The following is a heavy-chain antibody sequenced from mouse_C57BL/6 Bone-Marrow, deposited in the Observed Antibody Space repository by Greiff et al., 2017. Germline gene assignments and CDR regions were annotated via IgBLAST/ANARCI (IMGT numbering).Heavy chain of an antibody. Sequence: QVQLQQPGAELVRPGTSVTLSCKASGYTFISYWMHWVKQRPGQGLEWIGVIDPSDSYTNYNQKFKGKATLTVDTSSSTAYMQLSSLTSEDSAVYYCARSPYYYCSRNWYFDVWGTGTTVTVSS. CDR3: ARSPYYYCSRNWYFDV. D-gene: IGHD1-1*01. CDR2: IDPSDSYT. CDR1: GYTFISYW. V-gene: IGHV1-59*01. J-gene: IGHJ1*03.